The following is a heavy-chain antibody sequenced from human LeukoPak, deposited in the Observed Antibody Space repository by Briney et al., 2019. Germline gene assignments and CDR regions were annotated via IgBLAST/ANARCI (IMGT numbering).Heavy chain of an antibody. J-gene: IGHJ4*02. Sequence: GSLRLSCAASGFTFSSYEMNWVRQAPGKGLEWVSYISGSGSTIYYADSVKGRFTISRDNAKNSLYLQMNSLRAEDTAVYYCARVVPAAPFDYWGQGTLVTVSS. CDR3: ARVVPAAPFDY. CDR2: ISGSGSTI. V-gene: IGHV3-48*03. CDR1: GFTFSSYE. D-gene: IGHD2-2*01.